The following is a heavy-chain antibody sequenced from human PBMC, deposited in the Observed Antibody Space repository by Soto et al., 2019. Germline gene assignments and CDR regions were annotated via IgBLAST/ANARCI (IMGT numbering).Heavy chain of an antibody. D-gene: IGHD3-3*01. CDR1: GGSVSSGVYY. J-gene: IGHJ4*02. CDR2: MSNSGST. V-gene: IGHV4-61*08. CDR3: ARIRIPNFGVVTGHYFDY. Sequence: SETLSLTCSVSGGSVSSGVYYWSWIRQPPGKGLELIGYMSNSGSTDYNPSLTSRVAISLDTSRNQFSLKLRSVTAADTAVYYCARIRIPNFGVVTGHYFDYWGRGTLVTVSS.